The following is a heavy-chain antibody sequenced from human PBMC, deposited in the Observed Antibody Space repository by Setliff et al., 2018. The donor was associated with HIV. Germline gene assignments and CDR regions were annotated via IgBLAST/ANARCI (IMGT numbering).Heavy chain of an antibody. D-gene: IGHD6-13*01. CDR2: INTNTGNP. CDR3: ARGRAAAVNKAGYYYYMDV. V-gene: IGHV7-4-1*02. CDR1: GYTFTSYA. Sequence: ASVKVSCKASGYTFTSYAMNWVRQAPGQGLEWMGWINTNTGNPTYAQGFTGRFVFSLDTSVSTAYLQISSLKAEDTAVYYCARGRAAAVNKAGYYYYMDVRGKGTTVTVSS. J-gene: IGHJ6*03.